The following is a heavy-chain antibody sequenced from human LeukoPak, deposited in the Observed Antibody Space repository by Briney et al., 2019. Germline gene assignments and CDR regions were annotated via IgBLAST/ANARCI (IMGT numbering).Heavy chain of an antibody. V-gene: IGHV3-21*01. CDR3: ARDVGRGYYYYGMDV. CDR2: ISSSSSYI. CDR1: GFTFSSYS. J-gene: IGHJ6*04. Sequence: GGSLRLSCAASGFTFSSYSMNWVRRAPGKGLEWVSSISSSSSYIYYADSVKGRFTISRDNAKNSLYLQMNSLRAEDTAVYYCARDVGRGYYYYGMDVWGNGTTVTVSS. D-gene: IGHD2-15*01.